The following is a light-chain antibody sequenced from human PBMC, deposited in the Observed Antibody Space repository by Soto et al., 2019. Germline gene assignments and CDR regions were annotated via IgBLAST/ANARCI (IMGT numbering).Light chain of an antibody. CDR1: QSLNRD. J-gene: IGKJ4*01. Sequence: IVMTQSPATLSMSPGERATLSCRASQSLNRDLAWYQQKPGQSPRLLIFGASIRATGIPARFSGSGSGTEFTLSISSLQSEHLGVYYCQQDSSWPLTFGGGTKVDIK. CDR3: QQDSSWPLT. CDR2: GAS. V-gene: IGKV3-15*01.